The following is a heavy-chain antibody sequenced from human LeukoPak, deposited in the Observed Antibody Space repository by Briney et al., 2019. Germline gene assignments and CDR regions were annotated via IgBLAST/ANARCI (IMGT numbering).Heavy chain of an antibody. Sequence: GGSLRLACAASGFTFRSFWMSWVRQAPGKGLEWVANIKQDGSEKYYVGSVKGRFTISRDNAKNSLHLQMNSLRAEDTAVYYCARDRATLDYWGQGTLVTVSS. CDR3: ARDRATLDY. CDR2: IKQDGSEK. D-gene: IGHD2/OR15-2a*01. J-gene: IGHJ4*02. CDR1: GFTFRSFW. V-gene: IGHV3-7*01.